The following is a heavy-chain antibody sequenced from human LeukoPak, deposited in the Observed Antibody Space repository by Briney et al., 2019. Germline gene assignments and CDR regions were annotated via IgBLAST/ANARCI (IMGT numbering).Heavy chain of an antibody. D-gene: IGHD5-18*01. CDR1: GGTFSSYA. CDR3: AREWETDTAMVTDY. V-gene: IGHV1-69*04. CDR2: IIPILGIA. J-gene: IGHJ4*02. Sequence: SVKVSCKACGGTFSSYAISWVRQAPGQGLEWMGRIIPILGIANYAQKFQGRVTITADKSTSTAYMELSSLRSEDTAVYYCAREWETDTAMVTDYWGQGTLVTVSS.